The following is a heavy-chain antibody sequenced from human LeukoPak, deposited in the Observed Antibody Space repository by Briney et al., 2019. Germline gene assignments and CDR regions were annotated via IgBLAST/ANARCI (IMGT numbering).Heavy chain of an antibody. Sequence: SVKVSCKASGGTFSSYAISWVRQAPGQGLEWMGRIIPILGIANYAQKFQGRVTITADKSTSTAYMELSSLRSEDTAVYYCARDPPYGSSSSTDFDYWGQGTLVTVSS. D-gene: IGHD6-6*01. CDR2: IIPILGIA. CDR1: GGTFSSYA. V-gene: IGHV1-69*04. CDR3: ARDPPYGSSSSTDFDY. J-gene: IGHJ4*02.